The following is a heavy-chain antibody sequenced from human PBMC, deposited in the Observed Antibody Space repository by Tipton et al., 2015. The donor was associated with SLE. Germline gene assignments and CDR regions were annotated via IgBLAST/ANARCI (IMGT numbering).Heavy chain of an antibody. J-gene: IGHJ4*02. D-gene: IGHD5-24*01. CDR2: MNPNSGNT. V-gene: IGHV1-8*01. Sequence: QLVQSGPEVKKPGASVKVSCKASGYTFTSFDINWVRQATGQGLEWMGWMNPNSGNTAYAQKFQGRVTMTRDTSIGTAYMELSSLRSEDTAVYYCARAPPQLGFDYWGQGTLVTVPS. CDR1: GYTFTSFD. CDR3: ARAPPQLGFDY.